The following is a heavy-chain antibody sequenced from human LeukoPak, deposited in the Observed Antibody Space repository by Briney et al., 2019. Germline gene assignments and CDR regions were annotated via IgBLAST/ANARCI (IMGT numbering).Heavy chain of an antibody. D-gene: IGHD6-13*01. J-gene: IGHJ4*02. V-gene: IGHV3-30-3*01. CDR1: GFTFSSYA. Sequence: TGGSLRLSCAASGFTFSSYAMHWVRQAPGKGLEWVAVISCDGSNKYYADSVKGRFTISRDNSKNTLYLQMNSLRAEDTAVYYCARENVAAAGTDFDYWGQGTLVTVSS. CDR3: ARENVAAAGTDFDY. CDR2: ISCDGSNK.